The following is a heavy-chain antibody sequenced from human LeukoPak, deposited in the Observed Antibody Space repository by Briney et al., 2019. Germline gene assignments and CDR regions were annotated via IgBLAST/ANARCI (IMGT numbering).Heavy chain of an antibody. CDR1: GGSISSYY. CDR3: ARFKMTSVTD. V-gene: IGHV4-59*08. Sequence: NPSETLSLTCTVSGGSISSYYWSWIRQPPGKGLEWIGYIFYSGSTKYNPSLNSRVTISLDTSKNQFSLKLNSVTAADTAVYYCARFKMTSVTDWGQGTLVTVSS. J-gene: IGHJ4*02. CDR2: IFYSGST. D-gene: IGHD4-17*01.